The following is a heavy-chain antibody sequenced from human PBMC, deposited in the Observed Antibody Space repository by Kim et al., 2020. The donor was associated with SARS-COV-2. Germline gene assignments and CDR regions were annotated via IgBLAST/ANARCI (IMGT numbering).Heavy chain of an antibody. J-gene: IGHJ3*02. CDR1: GFTFSSYG. CDR2: ISYDGSNK. V-gene: IGHV3-30*18. D-gene: IGHD5-12*01. CDR3: ANSRGVGRWLQFRAFDI. Sequence: GGSLRLSCAASGFTFSSYGMHWVRQAPGKGLEWVAVISYDGSNKYYADSVKGRFTISRDNSKNTLNLQMNSLRAEDTAVYYCANSRGVGRWLQFRAFDIWGQGTMVTVSS.